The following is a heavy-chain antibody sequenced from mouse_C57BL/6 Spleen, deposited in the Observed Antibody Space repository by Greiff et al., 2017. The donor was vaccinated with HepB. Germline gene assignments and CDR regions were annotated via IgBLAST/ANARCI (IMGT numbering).Heavy chain of an antibody. V-gene: IGHV10-1*01. CDR2: IRSKSNNYAT. J-gene: IGHJ4*01. Sequence: EVQLVESGGGLVQPKGSLKLSCAASGFSFNTYAMNWVRQAPGKGLEWVARIRSKSNNYATYYADSVKDRFTISRDDSESMLYLQMNNLKTEDTAMYYCVRHSRHYYARDYWGQGTSVTVSS. CDR3: VRHSRHYYARDY. D-gene: IGHD1-1*01. CDR1: GFSFNTYA.